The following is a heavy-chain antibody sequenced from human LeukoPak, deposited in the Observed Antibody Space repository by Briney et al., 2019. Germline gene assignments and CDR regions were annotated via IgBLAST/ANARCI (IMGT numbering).Heavy chain of an antibody. CDR2: ISGSGGST. J-gene: IGHJ4*02. CDR3: AKGPLRYFDWLLDY. Sequence: GGSLRLSCAASGFTFSSYAMSWVRQAPGKGLEWVSAISGSGGSTYYADSAKGRFTISRDNSKNTLYLQMNSLRAEDTAVYYCAKGPLRYFDWLLDYWGQGTLVTVSS. CDR1: GFTFSSYA. V-gene: IGHV3-23*01. D-gene: IGHD3-9*01.